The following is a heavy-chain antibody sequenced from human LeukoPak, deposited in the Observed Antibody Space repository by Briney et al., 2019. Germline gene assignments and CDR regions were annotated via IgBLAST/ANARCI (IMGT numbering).Heavy chain of an antibody. CDR2: FDPEDGET. CDR1: GYTLTELS. D-gene: IGHD1-26*01. Sequence: ASVKVSCKVSGYTLTELSMHWVRQAPGKGLEWMGGFDPEDGETIYAQKFQGRVTMTEDTSTDTAYMELSSLRSEDTAVYYCATSYSGSYHNWFDPWGQGTLDTVSS. CDR3: ATSYSGSYHNWFDP. J-gene: IGHJ5*02. V-gene: IGHV1-24*01.